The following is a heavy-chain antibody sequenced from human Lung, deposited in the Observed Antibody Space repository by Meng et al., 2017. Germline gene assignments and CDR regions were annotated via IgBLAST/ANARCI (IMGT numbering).Heavy chain of an antibody. CDR3: SWDDRAVSDS. CDR1: GFYFSKAW. CDR2: IKSNTDGRTA. V-gene: IGHV3-15*01. Sequence: VDVWEYGGDLGRPGGSLILCCAPSGFYFSKAWMSWVRQAPGKGLEWVGRIKSNTDGRTAASAAPVTGRFPISRAASQSTLYLQLSGLTTAAPGVYYCSWDDRAVSDSWGQGPLFTVSS. D-gene: IGHD1-26*01. J-gene: IGHJ4*02.